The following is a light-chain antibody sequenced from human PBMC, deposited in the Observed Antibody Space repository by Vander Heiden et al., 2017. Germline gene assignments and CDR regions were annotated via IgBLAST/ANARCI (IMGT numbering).Light chain of an antibody. J-gene: IGLJ1*01. Sequence: QSVLTQPPSASGTPGQRVTISCSGSSSNIGSNTVNWYQQLPGTAPKLLSYLNNQRPSGVPDRFSGSKSGTSAYLAISGLQSEDEADYDCAAWDDSLNGPVLGTGTMVTVL. CDR3: AAWDDSLNGPV. V-gene: IGLV1-44*01. CDR2: LNN. CDR1: SSNIGSNT.